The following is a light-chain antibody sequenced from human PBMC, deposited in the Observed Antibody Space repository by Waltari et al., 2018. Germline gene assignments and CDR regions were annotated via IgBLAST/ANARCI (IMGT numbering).Light chain of an antibody. CDR2: WAA. CDR1: QNVYYRSNNRNY. Sequence: DIVMTQSPDSLAVSLGETATINCKSSQNVYYRSNNRNYLAWYQQKPGQPPKLVLYWAAVRDFGCPDRFGGSGSGTDFTLTISSLQAEDVAIYYCQQYYSSPVTFGGGTKVEIK. CDR3: QQYYSSPVT. V-gene: IGKV4-1*01. J-gene: IGKJ4*01.